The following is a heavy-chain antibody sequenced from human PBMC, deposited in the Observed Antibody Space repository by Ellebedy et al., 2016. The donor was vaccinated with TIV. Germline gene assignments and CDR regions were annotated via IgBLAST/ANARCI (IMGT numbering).Heavy chain of an antibody. D-gene: IGHD1-14*01. Sequence: SETLSLXXTVSGGSISSYYWSWIRQPPGKGLEWIGYIYYSGSTNYNPSLKSRVTISVDTSKNQFSLKLSSVTAADTAVYYCARVSAEPYWYFDLWGRGTLVTVSS. CDR2: IYYSGST. V-gene: IGHV4-59*01. CDR3: ARVSAEPYWYFDL. CDR1: GGSISSYY. J-gene: IGHJ2*01.